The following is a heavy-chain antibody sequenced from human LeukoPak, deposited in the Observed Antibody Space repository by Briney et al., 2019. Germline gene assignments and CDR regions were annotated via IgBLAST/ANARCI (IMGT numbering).Heavy chain of an antibody. CDR3: ARLYLPATRFDY. D-gene: IGHD5-24*01. CDR2: IIPIFGTA. J-gene: IGHJ4*02. Sequence: SVKVSCKASGGTFSSYAISWVRQAPGQGLEWMGGIIPIFGTANYAQKFQGRVTITADKSTSTAYMELSSLRSEDTAVYYCARLYLPATRFDYWGQGTLVTVSS. V-gene: IGHV1-69*06. CDR1: GGTFSSYA.